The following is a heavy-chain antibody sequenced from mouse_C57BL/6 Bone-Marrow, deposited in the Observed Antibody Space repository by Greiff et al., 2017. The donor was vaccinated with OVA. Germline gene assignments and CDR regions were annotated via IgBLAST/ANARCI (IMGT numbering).Heavy chain of an antibody. Sequence: QVQLQQSDAELVKPGASVKISCKVSGYTFTDHTIHWMKQRPEQGLEWIGYIYPRDGSTKYNEKFKGKATLTADKSSSTAYMQLNSLTSEDSAVYFCARRHYGSSYVSWFAYWGQGTLVTVSA. CDR3: ARRHYGSSYVSWFAY. J-gene: IGHJ3*01. D-gene: IGHD1-1*01. CDR1: GYTFTDHT. CDR2: IYPRDGST. V-gene: IGHV1-78*01.